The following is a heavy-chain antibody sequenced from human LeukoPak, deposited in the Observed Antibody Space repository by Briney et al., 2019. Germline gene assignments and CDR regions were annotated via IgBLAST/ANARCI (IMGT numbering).Heavy chain of an antibody. CDR2: IYPADSDT. CDR1: GYPFYNYW. J-gene: IGHJ3*02. V-gene: IGHV5-51*01. Sequence: GESLKISCKGSGYPFYNYWIGWVRQMPGKGPEWMGIIYPADSDTTYSPSFRGQVTISADKSINTAYLQLSSLKASDTAMYYCARRPPTVVTLSRDALHIWGQGTMVIVSS. CDR3: ARRPPTVVTLSRDALHI. D-gene: IGHD4-23*01.